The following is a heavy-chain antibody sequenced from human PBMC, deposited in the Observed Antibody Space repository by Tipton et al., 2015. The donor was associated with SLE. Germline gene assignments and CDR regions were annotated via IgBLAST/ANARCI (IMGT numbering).Heavy chain of an antibody. CDR3: ARDPYDSWSDYQATFDY. Sequence: TLSLTCTVSGGSINSGSYYWSWIRQPAGKGLEWIGRIYFSGSTSYNPSLKSRVTMSVDTSKNQFSLKLTSVTAADTAVYYCARDPYDSWSDYQATFDYWGQGTLVTVSP. V-gene: IGHV4-61*02. CDR1: GGSINSGSYY. CDR2: IYFSGST. D-gene: IGHD3-3*01. J-gene: IGHJ4*02.